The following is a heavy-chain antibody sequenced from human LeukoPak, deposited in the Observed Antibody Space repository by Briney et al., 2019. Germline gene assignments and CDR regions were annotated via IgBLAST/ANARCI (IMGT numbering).Heavy chain of an antibody. CDR2: INTNGDNT. D-gene: IGHD3-10*01. CDR3: VKKRSAGSGSYYDY. J-gene: IGHJ4*02. V-gene: IGHV3-64D*09. Sequence: GSLRLSCSASGFTFSNYPMHWVRQAPGKGLEYVSAINTNGDNTYYADSVKGRITISRDNSKNTLYLQMSSLRAEDTAVYHCVKKRSAGSGSYYDYWGQGTLVTVSS. CDR1: GFTFSNYP.